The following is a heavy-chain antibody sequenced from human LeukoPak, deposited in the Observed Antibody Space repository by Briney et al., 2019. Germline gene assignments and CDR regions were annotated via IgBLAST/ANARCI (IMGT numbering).Heavy chain of an antibody. CDR3: AGQYFGFDY. CDR1: GFTFNNYW. D-gene: IGHD2/OR15-2a*01. J-gene: IGHJ4*02. Sequence: GGSLRLSCAASGFTFNNYWMHWVRQGPGKGLVWVSRINSDGSSTSYADSVKGRFTISRDNAKKALYLQMNSLRADDTAVYYCAGQYFGFDYWGQGTLVTVSS. CDR2: INSDGSST. V-gene: IGHV3-74*01.